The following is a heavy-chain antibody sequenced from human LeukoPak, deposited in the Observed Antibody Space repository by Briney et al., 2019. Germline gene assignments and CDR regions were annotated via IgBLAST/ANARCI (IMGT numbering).Heavy chain of an antibody. V-gene: IGHV3-30-3*01. CDR3: ARSSDYYDSSGYYPH. D-gene: IGHD3-22*01. CDR1: GFTFSSYA. J-gene: IGHJ4*02. CDR2: ISYDGSNK. Sequence: GGSLRLSCAASGFTFSSYAMHWVRQAPGKGLEWVAVISYDGSNKYYADSVKGRFTISRDNSENTLYLQMNSLRAEDTAVYYCARSSDYYDSSGYYPHWGQGTLVTVSS.